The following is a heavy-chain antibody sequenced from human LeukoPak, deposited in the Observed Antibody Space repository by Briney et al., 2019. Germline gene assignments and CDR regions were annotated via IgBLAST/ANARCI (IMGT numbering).Heavy chain of an antibody. J-gene: IGHJ4*02. Sequence: GGXXRLSCAASGFTFSDYYMSWIRQAPGKGLEGVSYISSSGSNIYYADSVKGRFTISRDNAKNSLYLQMNSLRAEDTAVYYCARDTGGSYADYWGQGTLVTVSS. CDR3: ARDTGGSYADY. CDR2: ISSSGSNI. CDR1: GFTFSDYY. V-gene: IGHV3-11*04. D-gene: IGHD1-26*01.